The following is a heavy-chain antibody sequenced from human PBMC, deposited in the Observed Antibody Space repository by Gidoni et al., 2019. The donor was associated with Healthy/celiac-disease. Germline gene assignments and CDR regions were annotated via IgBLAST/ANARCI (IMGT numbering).Heavy chain of an antibody. CDR1: GFNFSSYW. J-gene: IGHJ6*02. Sequence: EVQLVESGGGLVQPGGSLRLSCAASGFNFSSYWMSWVRQAPGKGLEWVANIKQYGSEKYYVDSVKGRFTISRDNAKNSLYLQMNSLRAEDTAVYYCARFDYYYGMDVWGQGTTVTVSS. CDR2: IKQYGSEK. V-gene: IGHV3-7*01. CDR3: ARFDYYYGMDV.